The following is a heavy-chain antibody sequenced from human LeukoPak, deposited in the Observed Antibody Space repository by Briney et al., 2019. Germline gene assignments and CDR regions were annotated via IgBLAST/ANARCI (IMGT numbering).Heavy chain of an antibody. CDR2: ISPNSGGT. J-gene: IGHJ3*02. CDR1: GYSFSGHY. D-gene: IGHD3-10*01. Sequence: ASVKVSCKASGYSFSGHYMHWVRQAPGQGPEWMGWISPNSGGTNYAQKFQGRVTMTGDTSISTAYMELSSLRSDDTAVYYCARLSGRGDAFDIWGQGTMVTVSS. V-gene: IGHV1-2*02. CDR3: ARLSGRGDAFDI.